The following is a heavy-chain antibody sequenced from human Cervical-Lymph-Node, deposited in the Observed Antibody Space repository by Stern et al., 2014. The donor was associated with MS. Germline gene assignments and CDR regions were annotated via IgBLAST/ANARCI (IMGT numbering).Heavy chain of an antibody. CDR2: INSDGTTT. Sequence: QLVESGGGLVQQGGSLSLSCAASGFAFSNYWMHWVRQVPGKGLAWVSRINSDGTTTGYADSVKGRFTISRDNAKNTLFLQMKSLRVDDTAVYYCARDDSSGYAVWGQGSLVTVSS. V-gene: IGHV3-74*02. D-gene: IGHD3-22*01. J-gene: IGHJ4*02. CDR1: GFAFSNYW. CDR3: ARDDSSGYAV.